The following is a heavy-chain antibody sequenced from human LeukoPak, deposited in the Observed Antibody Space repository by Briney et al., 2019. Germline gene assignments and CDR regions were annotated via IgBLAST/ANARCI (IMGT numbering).Heavy chain of an antibody. V-gene: IGHV3-23*01. CDR1: GFTFLNYV. D-gene: IGHD6-13*01. Sequence: PGGSLTLTCAGTGFTFLNYVWNWVRQAPGKGLEWVSAISGSGDRTYYADSVKGRFTISRDKSKNTLYLQMDSLRAEDTAVYYCAKAYSSSRHYCDYWAGRTLVTVSS. CDR3: AKAYSSSRHYCDY. CDR2: ISGSGDRT. J-gene: IGHJ4*02.